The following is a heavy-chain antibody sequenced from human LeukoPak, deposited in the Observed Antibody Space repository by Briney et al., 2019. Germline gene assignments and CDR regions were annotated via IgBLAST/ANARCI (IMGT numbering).Heavy chain of an antibody. CDR3: ARGVVPAAIHNYYYIDV. CDR1: GYTFTSYD. D-gene: IGHD2-2*01. V-gene: IGHV1-8*01. CDR2: MNPNSGNT. J-gene: IGHJ6*03. Sequence: GASVKVSCKASGYTFTSYDINWVRQATGQGLEWMGWMNPNSGNTGYAQKFQGRVTMTRNTSISTAYMELSRLRSENTAVYYCARGVVPAAIHNYYYIDVWGKGTTVTVSS.